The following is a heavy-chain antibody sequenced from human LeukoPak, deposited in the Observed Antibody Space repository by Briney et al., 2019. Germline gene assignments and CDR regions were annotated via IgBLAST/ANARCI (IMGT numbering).Heavy chain of an antibody. Sequence: GRSLRLSCAPSGFTFRNFAMHWVRQAPGKGLEWVAVISYDGDYQYYADSVKCRFTISRDSSKNTVYLQMSSLRPEETAVYYCARDSYDYGDYGNSFDYWGQGTLVTVSS. CDR3: ARDSYDYGDYGNSFDY. J-gene: IGHJ4*02. CDR2: ISYDGDYQ. CDR1: GFTFRNFA. D-gene: IGHD4-17*01. V-gene: IGHV3-30*04.